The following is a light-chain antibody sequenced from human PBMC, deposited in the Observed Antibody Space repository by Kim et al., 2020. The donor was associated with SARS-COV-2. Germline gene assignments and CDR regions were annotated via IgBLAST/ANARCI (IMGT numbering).Light chain of an antibody. CDR1: QGLSSTY. J-gene: IGKJ1*01. V-gene: IGKV3-20*01. Sequence: SPGERATLSCRASQGLSSTYLAWYQQKPGQPPRLLIYGASSRATGIPDRFSGSGSGTDFTLTISRLESEDFAVYYCHQFGGSPRTFGQGTKVDIK. CDR3: HQFGGSPRT. CDR2: GAS.